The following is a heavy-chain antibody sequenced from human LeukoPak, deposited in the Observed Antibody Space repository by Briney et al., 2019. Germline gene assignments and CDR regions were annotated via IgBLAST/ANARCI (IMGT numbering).Heavy chain of an antibody. Sequence: PGGSLRLSCAASGFTFDDYAMHWVRQAPGKGLEWVSGISWNSGTIGYADSVKGRFTISRDNAKNSLYLQMNSLRAEDTAVYYCARKKVVPAAMLYYYYYMDVWGKGTTVTISS. CDR3: ARKKVVPAAMLYYYYYMDV. J-gene: IGHJ6*03. D-gene: IGHD2-2*01. V-gene: IGHV3-9*01. CDR2: ISWNSGTI. CDR1: GFTFDDYA.